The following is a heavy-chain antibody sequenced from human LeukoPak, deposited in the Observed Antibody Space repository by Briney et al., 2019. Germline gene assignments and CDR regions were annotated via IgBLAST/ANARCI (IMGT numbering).Heavy chain of an antibody. D-gene: IGHD6-19*01. CDR2: ISSSASTI. V-gene: IGHV3-48*03. Sequence: GGSLRLSCAASGFTFSSYEMNWVRQAPGKGLEWVSSISSSASTIYYADSVKGRFTISRDNAKNSLYLQMNSLRAEDTAVYCCARESAVADCFDIWGQGTLVTVSS. CDR3: ARESAVADCFDI. J-gene: IGHJ3*02. CDR1: GFTFSSYE.